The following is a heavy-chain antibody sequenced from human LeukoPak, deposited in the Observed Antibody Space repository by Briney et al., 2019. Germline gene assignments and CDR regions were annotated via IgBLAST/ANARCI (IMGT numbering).Heavy chain of an antibody. Sequence: TGGSLRLSCAASGFSFSIYWMHWVRQAPGKGLVWASRINSDGSSTSYAESVKGRFTISRDNAKKTVYLQISSLRAEDTAVYYCARGAGTGSYYDYWGQGTLVTVSS. CDR3: ARGAGTGSYYDY. D-gene: IGHD3-10*01. CDR1: GFSFSIYW. V-gene: IGHV3-74*01. J-gene: IGHJ4*02. CDR2: INSDGSST.